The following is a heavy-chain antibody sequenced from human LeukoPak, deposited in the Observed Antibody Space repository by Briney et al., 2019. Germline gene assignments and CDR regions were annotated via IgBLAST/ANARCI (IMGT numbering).Heavy chain of an antibody. CDR3: AREVQQWRVQVFDC. Sequence: QTLSLTCAISGDSVSSNSAAWNWIRQSPSRGLEWLGRTYYRSKWYNDYAVSVKSRITINPDTSKNQFSLQLNSVTPEDTAVYYCAREVQQWRVQVFDCWGQRSLVAVSS. V-gene: IGHV6-1*01. D-gene: IGHD6-19*01. J-gene: IGHJ4*02. CDR2: TYYRSKWYN. CDR1: GDSVSSNSAA.